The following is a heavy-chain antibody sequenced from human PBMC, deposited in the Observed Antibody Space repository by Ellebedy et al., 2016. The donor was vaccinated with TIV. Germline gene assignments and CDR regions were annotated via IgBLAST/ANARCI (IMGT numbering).Heavy chain of an antibody. V-gene: IGHV3-23*01. D-gene: IGHD3-22*01. J-gene: IGHJ4*02. Sequence: GESLKISCAASGFPLRNYAMSWVRQAPGKGLEWVSTISGSGDSIYYADSVKGRFTISRDNSKKTLFLQMDSLRAEDTAVYYCAKRPLTMIVLAEYFFDYWGQGTLVTVSS. CDR3: AKRPLTMIVLAEYFFDY. CDR2: ISGSGDSI. CDR1: GFPLRNYA.